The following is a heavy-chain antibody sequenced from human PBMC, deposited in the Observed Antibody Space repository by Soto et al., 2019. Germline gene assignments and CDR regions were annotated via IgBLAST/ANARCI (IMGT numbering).Heavy chain of an antibody. CDR1: GGSVSSGSYY. Sequence: QVQLQESGPGLVKPSETLSLTCTVSGGSVSSGSYYWSWIRQPPGKGLEWIGYIYYSGSTNYNPYLKSRVTISVDTSKNQFSLKLSSGTAADTAVYYCARVDTAMVRFDYWGQGTLVTVSS. J-gene: IGHJ4*02. CDR3: ARVDTAMVRFDY. V-gene: IGHV4-61*01. CDR2: IYYSGST. D-gene: IGHD5-18*01.